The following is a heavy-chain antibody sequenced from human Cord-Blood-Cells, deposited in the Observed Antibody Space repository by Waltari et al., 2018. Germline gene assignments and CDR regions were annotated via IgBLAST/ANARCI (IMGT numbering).Heavy chain of an antibody. J-gene: IGHJ4*02. CDR2: INHSGRT. D-gene: IGHD2-8*02. V-gene: IGHV4-34*01. Sequence: QVQLQQWGAGLLKPSETLSLTCAVYGVSFSGYYWSWIRQPPGKGLEWIGEINHSGRTTSNPSLKTPVTISVDTSKNQFSLKLSSVTAADTAVYYCASLVVGFDYWGQGTLVTVSS. CDR1: GVSFSGYY. CDR3: ASLVVGFDY.